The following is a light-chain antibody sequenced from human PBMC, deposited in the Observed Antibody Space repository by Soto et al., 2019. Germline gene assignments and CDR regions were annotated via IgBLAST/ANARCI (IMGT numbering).Light chain of an antibody. CDR1: SSDVGGYNY. CDR3: PSYSGSNTPYV. Sequence: QSVLTQPPSASGSPGQSVTISCTGTSSDVGGYNYVSWYQHHPGKAPKLMSSEVSNRPSGVPDRFSGSKSGNTASLTVSGLQAEDEADYSSPSYSGSNTPYVFGTGTKVT. V-gene: IGLV2-8*01. J-gene: IGLJ1*01. CDR2: EVS.